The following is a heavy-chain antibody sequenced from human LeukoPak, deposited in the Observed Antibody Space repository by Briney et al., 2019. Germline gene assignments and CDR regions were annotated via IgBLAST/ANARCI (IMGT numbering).Heavy chain of an antibody. D-gene: IGHD6-13*01. CDR3: AKDYQSSWCTFPGGWYYYYGMDV. V-gene: IGHV3-30*18. J-gene: IGHJ6*02. CDR2: ISYDGSNK. Sequence: PGRSLRLSCAASGFTFSSYGMHWVRQAPGKGLEWVAVISYDGSNKYYADSVKGRFTISRDNSKNTLYLQMNSLRAEDTAVYYCAKDYQSSWCTFPGGWYYYYGMDVWGQGTTVTVSS. CDR1: GFTFSSYG.